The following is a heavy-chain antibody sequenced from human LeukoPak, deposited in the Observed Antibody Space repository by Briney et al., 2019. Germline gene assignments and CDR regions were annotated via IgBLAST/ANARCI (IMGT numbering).Heavy chain of an antibody. CDR3: ARGDGYNSD. Sequence: PSETLSLTCTVSGGSISSSSYYWGWIRQPPGQGLEWIGSIYYSGSTYYNPSLKSRVTISVDTSKNQFSLKLSSVTAADTAVYYCARGDGYNSDWGQGTLVTVSS. CDR1: GGSISSSSYY. D-gene: IGHD5-24*01. V-gene: IGHV4-39*07. J-gene: IGHJ4*02. CDR2: IYYSGST.